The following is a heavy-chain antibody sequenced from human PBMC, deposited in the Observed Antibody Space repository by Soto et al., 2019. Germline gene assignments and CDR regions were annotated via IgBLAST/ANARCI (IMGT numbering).Heavy chain of an antibody. Sequence: GGFLRLAGGASGFTFSSYAMSWVRQAQGKGMEWVSAISGSGGSTYYADSVKGRFTISRDNSKNTLYLQMNSLRAEDTAVYYCAKDRIAVAGTSPAPEYYDYYYYGMDVWGQGTTVTVPS. V-gene: IGHV3-23*01. J-gene: IGHJ6*02. CDR1: GFTFSSYA. CDR3: AKDRIAVAGTSPAPEYYDYYYYGMDV. CDR2: ISGSGGST. D-gene: IGHD6-19*01.